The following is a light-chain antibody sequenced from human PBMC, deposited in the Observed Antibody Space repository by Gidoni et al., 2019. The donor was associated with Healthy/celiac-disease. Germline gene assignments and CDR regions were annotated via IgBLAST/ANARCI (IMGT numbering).Light chain of an antibody. Sequence: QSALTQPASVSGSPGQSINISCTGTSSDVGGYNYVSWYQQHPGKAPKLMIYDVSNRPSGVSNRFSGSKSGNTASLTISGLQAEDEADYYYSSYTSSSHYVFGTGTKVTVL. CDR2: DVS. CDR3: SSYTSSSHYV. CDR1: SSDVGGYNY. V-gene: IGLV2-14*03. J-gene: IGLJ1*01.